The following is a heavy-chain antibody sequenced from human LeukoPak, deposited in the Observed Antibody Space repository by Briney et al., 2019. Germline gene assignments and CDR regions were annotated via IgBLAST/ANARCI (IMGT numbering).Heavy chain of an antibody. Sequence: GGSLRLSCAASGFTFSSYAMHWVRQAPGKGLEWVAVISYDGSNKYYADSVKGRFTISRGNSKNTLYLQMNSLRAEDTAVYYCARGGSYLSPLGYFDYWGQGTLVTVSS. V-gene: IGHV3-30-3*01. CDR1: GFTFSSYA. J-gene: IGHJ4*02. D-gene: IGHD1-26*01. CDR2: ISYDGSNK. CDR3: ARGGSYLSPLGYFDY.